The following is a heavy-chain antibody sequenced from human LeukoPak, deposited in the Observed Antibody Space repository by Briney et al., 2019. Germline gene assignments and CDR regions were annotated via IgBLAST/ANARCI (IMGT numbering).Heavy chain of an antibody. CDR3: ARGAYYYDSSGYSGRFDY. J-gene: IGHJ4*02. Sequence: ASVKVSCKASGYTFTGYYMHWVRQAPGQGLEWMGWINPNSGGTNYAQKFQGRVTMTRDTSISTAYMELRSLRSDDTAVYYCARGAYYYDSSGYSGRFDYWGQGTLVTVSS. CDR2: INPNSGGT. V-gene: IGHV1-2*02. CDR1: GYTFTGYY. D-gene: IGHD3-22*01.